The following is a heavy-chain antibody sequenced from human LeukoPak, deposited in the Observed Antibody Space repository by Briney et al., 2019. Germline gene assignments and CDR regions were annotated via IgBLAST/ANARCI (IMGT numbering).Heavy chain of an antibody. CDR2: INPNSGDT. CDR1: GYIFTGYY. CDR3: PRVDRYCSLTVCPSGIWFDP. J-gene: IGHJ5*02. Sequence: ASVKVSCKASGYIFTGYYMHWVRQAPGQGLEWMGWINPNSGDTNYAQNSQGRVTMTRETSITTDYMELTTLSTDATALYCCPRVDRYCSLTVCPSGIWFDPWGQGSLVTVSS. D-gene: IGHD2-15*01. V-gene: IGHV1-2*02.